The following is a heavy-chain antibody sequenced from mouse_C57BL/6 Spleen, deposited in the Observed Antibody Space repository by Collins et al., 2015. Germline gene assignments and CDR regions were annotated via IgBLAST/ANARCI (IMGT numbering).Heavy chain of an antibody. CDR2: ILPGSGST. J-gene: IGHJ3*01. Sequence: TQSTWDGLEWIGEILPGSGSTNYNEKFKGKATFTADTSSNTAYMQLSSLTTEDSAIYYCARIGDGSSFAYWGQGTLVTVSA. V-gene: IGHV1-9*01. CDR3: ARIGDGSSFAY. D-gene: IGHD2-3*01.